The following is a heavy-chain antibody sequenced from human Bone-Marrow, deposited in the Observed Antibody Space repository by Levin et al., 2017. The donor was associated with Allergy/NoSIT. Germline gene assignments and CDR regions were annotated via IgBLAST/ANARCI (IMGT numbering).Heavy chain of an antibody. CDR1: GGSVSSTGYY. CDR2: ISNSGTT. D-gene: IGHD1-20*01. J-gene: IGHJ4*02. CDR3: GRVVDNWNVFYFDY. V-gene: IGHV4-61*08. Sequence: MSSETLSLTCIVSGGSVSSTGYYWSWIRQPPGKGLEWIGYISNSGTTNYNPSLKSRVTISVDTSKNQFSLELSSVTAADTAVYYCGRVVDNWNVFYFDYWGQVTLVTVSS.